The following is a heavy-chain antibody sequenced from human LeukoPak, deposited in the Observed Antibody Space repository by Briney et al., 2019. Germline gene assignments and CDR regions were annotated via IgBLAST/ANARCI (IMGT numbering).Heavy chain of an antibody. Sequence: GASVKVSCKASGYTFTDYYIHWVRQAPGQGLEGMGWINADRGGTNYAQKFQGRVTMTRDTSISTAYVELSRLRSDDTAVYYCAKGAINWNFNSYYYYYMDVWGKGTTVTVSS. J-gene: IGHJ6*03. V-gene: IGHV1-2*02. CDR2: INADRGGT. CDR3: AKGAINWNFNSYYYYYMDV. D-gene: IGHD1-7*01. CDR1: GYTFTDYY.